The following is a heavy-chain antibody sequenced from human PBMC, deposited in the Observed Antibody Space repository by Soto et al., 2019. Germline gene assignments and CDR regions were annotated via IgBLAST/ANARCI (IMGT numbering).Heavy chain of an antibody. V-gene: IGHV4-59*08. CDR3: ARGPAGDKVDY. CDR1: GGSIGSYY. CDR2: IYYSGST. D-gene: IGHD7-27*01. J-gene: IGHJ4*02. Sequence: SSETLSLTCSVAGGSIGSYYWSWIRQPPGKGLEWIGYIYYSGSTNYNPSLKSRVTISVDTSKNQFSLNLSSVTATDTAVYYCARGPAGDKVDYWGQGTLVTVSS.